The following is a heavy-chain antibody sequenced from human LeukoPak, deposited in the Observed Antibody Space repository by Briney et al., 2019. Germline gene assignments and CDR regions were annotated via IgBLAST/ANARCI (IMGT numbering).Heavy chain of an antibody. CDR1: GGSISIYY. CDR3: ARGYSSSWSFYFDY. J-gene: IGHJ4*02. D-gene: IGHD6-13*01. V-gene: IGHV4-59*07. CDR2: IYYSGST. Sequence: SDTLSLTCTVSGGSISIYYWSWIRQHPGKGLEWIGYIYYSGSTNYPPSLKSRVTISVDTYKNQFSLKLSSVTAADTAVYYCARGYSSSWSFYFDYWDQGTLVTVSS.